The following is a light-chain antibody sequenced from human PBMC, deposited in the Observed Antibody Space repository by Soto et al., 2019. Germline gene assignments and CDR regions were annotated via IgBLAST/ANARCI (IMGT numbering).Light chain of an antibody. V-gene: IGKV3-20*01. Sequence: EIVLTQSPGTLPLSPGDSATLXXRTSQSVSSSYLAWYQQKPGQAPRPXXYGASSRATGIPDRFSGSGSGTDFTLTISRLEPEDFAVYYCQQYGSSPPSTFGQGTRLEIK. CDR1: QSVSSSY. CDR2: GAS. CDR3: QQYGSSPPST. J-gene: IGKJ5*01.